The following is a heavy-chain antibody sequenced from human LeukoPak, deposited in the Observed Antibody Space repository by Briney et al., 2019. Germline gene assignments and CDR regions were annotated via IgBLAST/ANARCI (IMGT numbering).Heavy chain of an antibody. CDR1: GGSITSTNW. CDR2: VSLSGLT. V-gene: IGHV4-4*02. Sequence: SGTLSLTCGVSGGSITSTNWWSWVRQPPGQGLEWIGEVSLSGLTNYNPSLSSRVIMALDTSKNHLSLHLTSVTAADTAVYYCARVDRGTSGWSLMDVWGQGTKVTVSS. D-gene: IGHD6-13*01. J-gene: IGHJ6*02. CDR3: ARVDRGTSGWSLMDV.